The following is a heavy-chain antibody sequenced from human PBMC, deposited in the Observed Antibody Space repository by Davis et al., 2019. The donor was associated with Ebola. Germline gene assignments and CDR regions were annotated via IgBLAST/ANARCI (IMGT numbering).Heavy chain of an antibody. D-gene: IGHD2-21*01. CDR3: ARGLLAYCGGDC. Sequence: GESLKISCVASGFNFNNYGMHWVRQAPGKGLEWVAFIRHDGSNAFSSDSVRGRFTISRDNSKNTLFLEMNRLKFEDTAVYYCARGLLAYCGGDCWGQGTLATVSS. CDR1: GFNFNNYG. J-gene: IGHJ4*02. V-gene: IGHV3-30*02. CDR2: IRHDGSNA.